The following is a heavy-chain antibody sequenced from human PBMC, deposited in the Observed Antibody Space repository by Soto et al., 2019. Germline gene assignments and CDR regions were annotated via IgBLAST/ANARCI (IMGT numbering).Heavy chain of an antibody. D-gene: IGHD2-2*01. J-gene: IGHJ4*02. Sequence: GESLKISCHGSGYTFFSFCIVLVLQVPGKGLEWVGRIDPGDSSATYSPTFQGHVTISADRSTRSAYLQWRSLRASDTAIYFCARRYCSRADCYSDSWGQGSLVTVSS. CDR1: GYTFFSFC. CDR3: ARRYCSRADCYSDS. V-gene: IGHV5-10-1*01. CDR2: IDPGDSSA.